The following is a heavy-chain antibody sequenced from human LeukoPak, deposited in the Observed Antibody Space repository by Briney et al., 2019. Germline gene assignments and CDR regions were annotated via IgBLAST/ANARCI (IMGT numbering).Heavy chain of an antibody. CDR1: SYSISSGYY. J-gene: IGHJ5*02. CDR2: IYHSGST. D-gene: IGHD3-22*01. CDR3: ARVHYYDASDYSTSNWFDP. Sequence: PSETLSLTCTVSSYSISSGYYWGWIRQPPGKGLEWIGNIYHSGSTYYNPSLKSRVTISLDPSKNQFSLKLTSVAAADTALYHCARVHYYDASDYSTSNWFDPWGQGTLVTVSS. V-gene: IGHV4-38-2*02.